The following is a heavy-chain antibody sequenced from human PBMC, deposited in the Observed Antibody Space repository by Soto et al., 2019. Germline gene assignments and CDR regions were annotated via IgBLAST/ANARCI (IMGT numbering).Heavy chain of an antibody. CDR1: GFTLSSHS. CDR3: ARAPYGVNNWFVP. J-gene: IGHJ5*02. D-gene: IGHD4-17*01. CDR2: ISSSSSII. Sequence: GGSLRLSCVASGFTLSSHSMNWVRQAPGKGLEWISFISSSSSIIHYADSVKGRFTISRDNARNSLYLQMNSLRTEDTAAYFCARAPYGVNNWFVPWGQGTLVTVSS. V-gene: IGHV3-48*01.